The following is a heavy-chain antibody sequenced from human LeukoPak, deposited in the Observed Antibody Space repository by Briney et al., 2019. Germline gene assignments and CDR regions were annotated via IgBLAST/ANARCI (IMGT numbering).Heavy chain of an antibody. CDR3: ARDGTGIVVPHPQRGYYYGMDV. CDR2: INPNSGGT. CDR1: GYTFTSYG. V-gene: IGHV1-2*04. Sequence: GASVKVSCKASGYTFTSYGISWVRQAPGQGLEWMGWINPNSGGTNYAQKFQGWVTMTRDTSISTAYMELSRLRSDDTAVYYCARDGTGIVVPHPQRGYYYGMDVWGQGTTVTVSS. J-gene: IGHJ6*02. D-gene: IGHD3-22*01.